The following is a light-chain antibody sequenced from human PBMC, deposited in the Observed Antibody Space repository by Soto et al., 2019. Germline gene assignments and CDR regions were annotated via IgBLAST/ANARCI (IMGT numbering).Light chain of an antibody. CDR2: DAS. CDR3: QQYYAYPVT. Sequence: AIQMTQSPSSFSASTGDTVTITCRASQTIYSYLVWYQQKPGKAPKLLIYDASTLQSGVPSRFSGGGSGTDFTLTLSPLQSEDFANYYCQQYYAYPVTFGQGTRLEI. CDR1: QTIYSY. J-gene: IGKJ5*01. V-gene: IGKV1-8*01.